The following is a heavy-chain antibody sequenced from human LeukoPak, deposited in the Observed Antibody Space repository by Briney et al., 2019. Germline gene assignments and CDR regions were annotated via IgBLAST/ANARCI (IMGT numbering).Heavy chain of an antibody. Sequence: SVKVSCKASGGTFSSYAISWVRQAPGQGLEWMGRIIPILGIANYAQKFQGRVTITADKSTSTAYMELSSLRSEDTAVYYCARDQGLAVAGGFDYWGQGTLVTVSS. CDR3: ARDQGLAVAGGFDY. CDR1: GGTFSSYA. D-gene: IGHD6-19*01. CDR2: IIPILGIA. J-gene: IGHJ4*02. V-gene: IGHV1-69*04.